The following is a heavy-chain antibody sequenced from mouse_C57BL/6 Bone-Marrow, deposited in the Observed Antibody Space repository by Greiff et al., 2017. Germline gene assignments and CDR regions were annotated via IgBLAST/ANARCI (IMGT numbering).Heavy chain of an antibody. D-gene: IGHD1-2*01. CDR1: GFNIKDYY. Sequence: VQLQQSGAELVKPGASVSLSCTASGFNIKDYYMHWVKQRTEQGLEWVGRIDPEDGETKYAPKFQGKATITADTSSNTAYLQLSSLTSEDTAVYYCAWVYGWAYWGQGTLVTVSA. V-gene: IGHV14-2*01. CDR2: IDPEDGET. CDR3: AWVYGWAY. J-gene: IGHJ3*01.